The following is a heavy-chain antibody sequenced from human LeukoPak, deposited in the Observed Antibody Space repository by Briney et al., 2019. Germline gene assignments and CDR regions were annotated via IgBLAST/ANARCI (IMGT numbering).Heavy chain of an antibody. D-gene: IGHD3-22*01. CDR2: INHSGST. V-gene: IGHV4-34*01. Sequence: SETLSLTCAVYGGSFSGYYWSWIRQPPGKGLEWIGEINHSGSTNYNPSLKSRVTISVDTSKNQFSLKLSSVTAADTAVYYCARRVDYYDSSGYSRGYFDYWGQGTLVTVS. J-gene: IGHJ4*02. CDR3: ARRVDYYDSSGYSRGYFDY. CDR1: GGSFSGYY.